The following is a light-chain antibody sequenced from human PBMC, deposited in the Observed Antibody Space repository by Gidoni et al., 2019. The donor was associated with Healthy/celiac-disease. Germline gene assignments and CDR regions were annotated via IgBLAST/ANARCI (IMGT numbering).Light chain of an antibody. CDR1: SSNIGSNT. V-gene: IGLV1-44*01. CDR2: SNN. Sequence: QSVLTQLPSASGTPGQRVTISCSGISSNIGSNTVNWYQQLPGTAPKLLIYSNNQRPSGVPDRFSGSKSGTSASLAISGLQSEDEADYYCAAWDDSLNGAVFGGGTQLTVL. CDR3: AAWDDSLNGAV. J-gene: IGLJ7*01.